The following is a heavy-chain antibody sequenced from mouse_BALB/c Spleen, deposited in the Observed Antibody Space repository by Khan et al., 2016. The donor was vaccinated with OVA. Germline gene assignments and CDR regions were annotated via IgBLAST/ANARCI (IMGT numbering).Heavy chain of an antibody. CDR2: IYPGSGNT. J-gene: IGHJ3*01. CDR3: ARRNYCGYTFAY. CDR1: GYTFTDYY. V-gene: IGHV1-77*01. D-gene: IGHD1-2*01. Sequence: QVQLKQSGAELARPGASVKLSCKASGYTFTDYYINWVKQRTGQGLEWIGEIYPGSGNTYYNEKFKDKATLTADKSYTTAYMQLSSLTSEDSAVDFCARRNYCGYTFAYWGQGTLVTVST.